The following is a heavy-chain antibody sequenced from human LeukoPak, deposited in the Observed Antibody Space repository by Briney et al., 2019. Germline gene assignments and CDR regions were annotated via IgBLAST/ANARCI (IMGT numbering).Heavy chain of an antibody. D-gene: IGHD6-6*01. Sequence: GGSLRLSCAASGFTFSSYGMHWVRQAPCKGLEWVAFIRYDGSNKYYADSVKGRFTISRDNAKNSLYLQMNSLRAEDTAVYYCARVGSDALSIAARTTLYYFDYWGQGTLVTVSS. J-gene: IGHJ4*02. CDR1: GFTFSSYG. V-gene: IGHV3-30*02. CDR2: IRYDGSNK. CDR3: ARVGSDALSIAARTTLYYFDY.